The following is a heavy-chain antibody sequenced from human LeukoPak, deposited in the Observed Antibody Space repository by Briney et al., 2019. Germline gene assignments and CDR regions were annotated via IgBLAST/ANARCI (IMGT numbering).Heavy chain of an antibody. CDR3: ARGSSGYGSFDY. D-gene: IGHD4-17*01. CDR1: GGSFSGYY. V-gene: IGHV4-34*01. J-gene: IGHJ4*02. Sequence: ETLSLTCAVYGGSFSGYYWSWIRQPPGKGLEWIGEINHSGSTNYNPSLKSRVTISVDTSKNQFSLKLSSVTAADTAVYYCARGSSGYGSFDYWGQGTLVTVSS. CDR2: INHSGST.